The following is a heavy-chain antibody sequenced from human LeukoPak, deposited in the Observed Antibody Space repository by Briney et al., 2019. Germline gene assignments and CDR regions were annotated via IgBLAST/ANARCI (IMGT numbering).Heavy chain of an antibody. D-gene: IGHD5-12*01. CDR1: GFTFSSYE. J-gene: IGHJ6*03. CDR2: ISSSGSTI. Sequence: PGGSLRLSCAASGFTFSSYEMNWVRQAPGKGLEWVSYISSSGSTIYYADSVKGRFTISRDNAENALYLQLNSLRAEDTAVHYCAKETGSGYDLSDYYYYYMDVWGKGITVTVSS. CDR3: AKETGSGYDLSDYYYYYMDV. V-gene: IGHV3-48*03.